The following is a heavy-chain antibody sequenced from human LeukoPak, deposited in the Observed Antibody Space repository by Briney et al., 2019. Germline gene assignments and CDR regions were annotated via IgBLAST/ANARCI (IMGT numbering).Heavy chain of an antibody. CDR2: ISGSGGST. D-gene: IGHD6-19*01. J-gene: IGHJ6*02. CDR3: AKDVSSGFGRYYYYYGMDV. CDR1: GFTFSSYA. Sequence: GGSLRLSCAASGFTFSSYAMSWVRQAPGMGLEWVSAISGSGGSTYYADSAKGRFTISRDNSKNTLYLQMNSLRAEDTAVYYCAKDVSSGFGRYYYYYGMDVWGQGTTVTVSS. V-gene: IGHV3-23*01.